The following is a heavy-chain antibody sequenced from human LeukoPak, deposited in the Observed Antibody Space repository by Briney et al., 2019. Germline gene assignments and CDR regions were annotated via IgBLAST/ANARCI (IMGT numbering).Heavy chain of an antibody. CDR2: INPNSGGT. V-gene: IGHV1-2*02. Sequence: GASVKVSCKASGYTFTGYYMHWVRQAPGQGLEWMGWINPNSGGTSYAQKFQGRVTMTRDMSTSTVYMELSSLRSEDTAVYYCASSSNNYYYYMDVWGKGTTVTVSS. D-gene: IGHD6-6*01. CDR3: ASSSNNYYYYMDV. J-gene: IGHJ6*03. CDR1: GYTFTGYY.